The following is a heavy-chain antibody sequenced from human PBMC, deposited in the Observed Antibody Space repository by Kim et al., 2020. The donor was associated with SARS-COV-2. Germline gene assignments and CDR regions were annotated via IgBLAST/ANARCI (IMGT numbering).Heavy chain of an antibody. CDR3: ATAGATIAPQTPGDYYYMDV. CDR1: GGTFSSYA. J-gene: IGHJ6*03. CDR2: IIPIFGIA. Sequence: SVKVSCKASGGTFSSYAISWVRQAPGQGLEWMGRIIPIFGIANYAQKFQGRVTITADKSTSTAYMELSSLRSEDTAVYYCATAGATIAPQTPGDYYYMDVWGKGTTVTVSS. V-gene: IGHV1-69*04. D-gene: IGHD5-12*01.